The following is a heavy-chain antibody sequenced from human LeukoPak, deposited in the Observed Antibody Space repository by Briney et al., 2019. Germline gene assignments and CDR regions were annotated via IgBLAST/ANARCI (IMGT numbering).Heavy chain of an antibody. J-gene: IGHJ6*02. Sequence: GGSLRLSCAASGFTFSSYSINWVRQAPGKGLEWVSSISSSSSYIYYADSVKGRFTISRDNAKNSLYLQMNSLRAEDTAVYYCARGSYDFWSGYYYLAPNYYYYGMDVWGQGTTVTVSS. CDR2: ISSSSSYI. D-gene: IGHD3-3*01. CDR3: ARGSYDFWSGYYYLAPNYYYYGMDV. CDR1: GFTFSSYS. V-gene: IGHV3-21*01.